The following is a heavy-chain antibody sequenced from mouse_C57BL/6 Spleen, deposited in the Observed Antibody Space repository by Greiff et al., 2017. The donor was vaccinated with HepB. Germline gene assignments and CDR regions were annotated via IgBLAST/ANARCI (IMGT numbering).Heavy chain of an antibody. D-gene: IGHD2-4*01. CDR2: IYPGDGDT. CDR3: ARSDDYFAY. CDR1: GYAFSSSW. V-gene: IGHV1-82*01. Sequence: QVQLKQSGPELVKPGASVKISCKASGYAFSSSWMNWVKQRPGKGLEWIGRIYPGDGDTNYNGKFKGKATLTADKSSSTAYMQLSSLTSEDSAVYFCARSDDYFAYWGQGTLVTVSA. J-gene: IGHJ3*01.